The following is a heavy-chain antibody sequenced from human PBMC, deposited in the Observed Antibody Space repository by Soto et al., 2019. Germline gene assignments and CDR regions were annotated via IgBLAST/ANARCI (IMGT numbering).Heavy chain of an antibody. CDR1: GFPFRSYA. V-gene: IGHV3-23*01. J-gene: IGHJ2*01. CDR2: ISGSGTRT. CDR3: AKNVDYGNFLALRSFDL. D-gene: IGHD4-17*01. Sequence: EVQLLESGGGLVQPGGSLRLSCAASGFPFRSYAMSWVRQATGKWMEWVSAISGSGTRTYYADSVKGRFTISRDNSKNTLYLQMNRLRADVTAVYYCAKNVDYGNFLALRSFDLWGRGTLVTVSP.